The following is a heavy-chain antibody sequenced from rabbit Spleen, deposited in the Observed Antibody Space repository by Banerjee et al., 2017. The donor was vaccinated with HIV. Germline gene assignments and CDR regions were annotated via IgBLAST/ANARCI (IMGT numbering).Heavy chain of an antibody. Sequence: QLKETGGGLVQPGGSLTLSCKASGFDLTTYYMNWVRQAPGKGLEWIGSIYGDKGRPYYASWVSGRFTISSDRAHNTVDLQMKSLTAVDRATYFCVRDGAGGSYFALWGQGTLVTVS. V-gene: IGHV1S7*01. CDR3: VRDGAGGSYFAL. D-gene: IGHD8-1*01. CDR1: GFDLTTYY. CDR2: IYGDKGRP. J-gene: IGHJ3*01.